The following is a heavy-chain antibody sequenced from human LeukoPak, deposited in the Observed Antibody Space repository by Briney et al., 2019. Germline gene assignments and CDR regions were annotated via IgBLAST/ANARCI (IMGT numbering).Heavy chain of an antibody. Sequence: GGSLRLSCAASGFTFSSYSMNWVRQAPGKGLEWVSSISSSSSYTYYADSVKGRFTISRDNAKNSLYLQMNSLRAEDTAVYYCARNPDGGPYCGGDCYSYGMDVWGQGTTVTVSS. J-gene: IGHJ6*02. D-gene: IGHD2-21*02. CDR3: ARNPDGGPYCGGDCYSYGMDV. CDR2: ISSSSSYT. CDR1: GFTFSSYS. V-gene: IGHV3-21*01.